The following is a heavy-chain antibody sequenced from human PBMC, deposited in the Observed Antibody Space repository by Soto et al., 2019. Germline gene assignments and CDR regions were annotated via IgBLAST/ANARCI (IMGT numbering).Heavy chain of an antibody. Sequence: GEFLRLSCSASGFPFMTLWTHWVSQAPGKGLVWVSRINGDGTTTSYADFVRGRFTISRDNSKNTLYLQMNSLRAEDTAVYYCTGGTWLQCFDHLGQGIPVTISS. CDR3: TGGTWLQCFDH. V-gene: IGHV3-74*01. D-gene: IGHD5-12*01. J-gene: IGHJ4*02. CDR1: GFPFMTLW. CDR2: INGDGTTT.